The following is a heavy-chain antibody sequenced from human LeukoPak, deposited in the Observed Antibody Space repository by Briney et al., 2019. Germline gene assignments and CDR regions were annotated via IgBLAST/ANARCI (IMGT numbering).Heavy chain of an antibody. Sequence: GGSLRLSCAASGFTFSSYAMSWVRQAPGKGLEWVSAISGSGGSTYYADYVKGRFTISRDNSRNTLYLQINSLRAEDTAVYYCAKDLIRGITMVRGVIIIDYWGQGTLVTVSS. CDR3: AKDLIRGITMVRGVIIIDY. D-gene: IGHD3-10*01. J-gene: IGHJ4*02. CDR1: GFTFSSYA. V-gene: IGHV3-23*01. CDR2: ISGSGGST.